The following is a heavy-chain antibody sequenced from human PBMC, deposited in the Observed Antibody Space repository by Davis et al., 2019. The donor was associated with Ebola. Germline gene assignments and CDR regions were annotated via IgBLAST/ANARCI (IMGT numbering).Heavy chain of an antibody. Sequence: PGGSLRLSCAASGFTFSSYGMHWVRQAPGKGLEWVAVIWYDGSNKYYADSVKGRFTISRDNSKNTLYLQMNSLRAEDTAVYYCARDPPTSKVEMATEGGYWGQGTLVTVSS. V-gene: IGHV3-33*08. J-gene: IGHJ4*02. CDR3: ARDPPTSKVEMATEGGY. CDR2: IWYDGSNK. D-gene: IGHD5-24*01. CDR1: GFTFSSYG.